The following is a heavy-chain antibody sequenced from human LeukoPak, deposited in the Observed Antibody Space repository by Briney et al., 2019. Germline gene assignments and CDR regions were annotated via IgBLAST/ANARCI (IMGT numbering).Heavy chain of an antibody. CDR2: IYYSGST. V-gene: IGHV4-59*01. Sequence: PSETLSLTCTCSGVSNRSSYWSWIRQPPGKRLEWIGYIYYSGSTNSNPSLKSRVTISADTSKNQFSLKLNSVTAADTAVYYCVRGNYDSRGYSNAFDIWGQGAMVTVSS. CDR3: VRGNYDSRGYSNAFDI. J-gene: IGHJ3*02. D-gene: IGHD3-22*01. CDR1: GVSNRSSY.